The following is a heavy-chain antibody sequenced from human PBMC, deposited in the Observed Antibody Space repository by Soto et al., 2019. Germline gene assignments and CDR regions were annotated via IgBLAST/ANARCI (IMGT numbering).Heavy chain of an antibody. V-gene: IGHV2-5*02. CDR3: VHRRVLRYFDWLSKTPAYFDY. Sequence: QITLKESGPTLVKPTQTLTLTCTFSGFSLSTSGVGVGWIRQPPGKALEWLALIYWDDDKRYSPSLKSRLTITKDTSKNQVVLTMTNMDPVDTATYYCVHRRVLRYFDWLSKTPAYFDYWGQGTLVTVSS. J-gene: IGHJ4*02. CDR1: GFSLSTSGVG. CDR2: IYWDDDK. D-gene: IGHD3-9*01.